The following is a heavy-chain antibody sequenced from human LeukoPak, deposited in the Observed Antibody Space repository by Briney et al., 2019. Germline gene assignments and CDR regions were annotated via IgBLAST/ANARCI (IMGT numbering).Heavy chain of an antibody. D-gene: IGHD5-18*01. V-gene: IGHV3-23*01. Sequence: GGSLRLSCAASGFTFSSYAMSWVRQAPGKGLEWVSTISGSGGSTYYADSVKGRFTISRDNSKNTLYLQMNSLRAEDTAVYYCAKGRIGYSYGYSDYWGRGTLVTVSS. CDR3: AKGRIGYSYGYSDY. CDR2: ISGSGGST. J-gene: IGHJ4*02. CDR1: GFTFSSYA.